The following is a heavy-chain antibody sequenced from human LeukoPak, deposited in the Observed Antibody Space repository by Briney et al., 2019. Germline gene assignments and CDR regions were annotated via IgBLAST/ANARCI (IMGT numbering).Heavy chain of an antibody. CDR3: ARDSGISWYSWAFDI. V-gene: IGHV4-59*01. D-gene: IGHD6-13*01. CDR2: VYYSGST. J-gene: IGHJ3*02. Sequence: PSETLSLTCTVTVGSISSYYWSWIRQPPGKGLEWIGYVYYSGSTNYNPSLKSRVTIALDTSKNQFSLKVRSVTAADTAVYYCARDSGISWYSWAFDIWGQGTMVTVSS. CDR1: VGSISSYY.